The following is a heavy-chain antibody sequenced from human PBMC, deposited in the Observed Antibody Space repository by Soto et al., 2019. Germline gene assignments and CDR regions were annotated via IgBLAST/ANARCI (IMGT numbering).Heavy chain of an antibody. J-gene: IGHJ6*02. CDR1: GGSISSGDYY. D-gene: IGHD3-10*01. CDR2: IYYSGST. V-gene: IGHV4-30-4*01. CDR3: ARDLAFREGYYYYYGMDV. Sequence: SETLSLTCTVSGGSISSGDYYWSWIRQPPGKGLEWIGYIYYSGSTYYNPSLKSRVTISVDTSKNQFSLKLSSVTAADTAVYYCARDLAFREGYYYYYGMDVWGQRTTVTVSS.